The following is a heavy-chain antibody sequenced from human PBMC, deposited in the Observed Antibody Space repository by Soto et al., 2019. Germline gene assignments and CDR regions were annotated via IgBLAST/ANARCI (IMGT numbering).Heavy chain of an antibody. Sequence: SGPTLVNPTQTLTLTCTFSGFSLSTSGVGVGWIRQPPGKALEWLGIIYWDDDKRYRPSLKSRVTITKDTSKNQVVLTMTNMDPVDTATYYCAHLPWKQLGPRAPVVYWGQGTPVTVSS. J-gene: IGHJ4*02. CDR2: IYWDDDK. CDR1: GFSLSTSGVG. D-gene: IGHD5-18*01. V-gene: IGHV2-5*02. CDR3: AHLPWKQLGPRAPVVY.